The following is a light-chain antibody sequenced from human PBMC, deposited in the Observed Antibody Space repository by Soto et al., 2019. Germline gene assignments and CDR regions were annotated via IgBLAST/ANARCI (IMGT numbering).Light chain of an antibody. V-gene: IGKV1-39*01. CDR3: HQTDSIPET. Sequence: DIQMTQSPSSLSASVGDRVTITCRASQSISIFLNWYQQKPGKAPKLLIYAASILQSGVPSRFSGSGSGTDFTLTISSLQPEDFATYYCHQTDSIPETFGQGTKVEIK. CDR2: AAS. CDR1: QSISIF. J-gene: IGKJ1*01.